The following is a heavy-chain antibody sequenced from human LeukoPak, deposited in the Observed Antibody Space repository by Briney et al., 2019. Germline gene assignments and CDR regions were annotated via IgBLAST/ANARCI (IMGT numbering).Heavy chain of an antibody. J-gene: IGHJ4*02. V-gene: IGHV1-24*01. CDR1: GYTLTELS. CDR2: FYPEDGET. D-gene: IGHD6-13*01. Sequence: ASVKVSCKVSGYTLTELSMHWVRQTPGKGLEWMGGFYPEDGETIYAQKFQGRVTMTEDTSTDTAYMELSSLRSEDTAVYYCATDLPYSSSWNFDYWGQGTLVTVSS. CDR3: ATDLPYSSSWNFDY.